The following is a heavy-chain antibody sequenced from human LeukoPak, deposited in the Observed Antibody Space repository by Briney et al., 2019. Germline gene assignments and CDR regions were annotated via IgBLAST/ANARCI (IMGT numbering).Heavy chain of an antibody. CDR2: FYHSGST. Sequence: SETLSLTCSVSGGFNTHYYWSWIRQPPGKGLEWIGYFYHSGSTNYNPSLKSRVTISVDTSKNHFSLKLSSVTAADTVVYYCARGQWLPVFDFWGQGTLVTVSS. V-gene: IGHV4-59*01. CDR3: ARGQWLPVFDF. D-gene: IGHD3-22*01. J-gene: IGHJ4*02. CDR1: GGFNTHYY.